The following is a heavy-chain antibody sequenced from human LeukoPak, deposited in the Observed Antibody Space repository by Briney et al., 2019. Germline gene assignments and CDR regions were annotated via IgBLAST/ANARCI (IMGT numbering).Heavy chain of an antibody. J-gene: IGHJ4*02. V-gene: IGHV1-2*02. CDR2: INPNSGGT. CDR1: GYTFTGYY. CDR3: ARGDYDFWSGYPFDY. Sequence: ASVKVSCKASGYTFTGYYMHWVRQAPGQGLEWMGWINPNSGGTNYAQKFQGRVTMTRDTSISTAYMELSRLRSDDTAVYYCARGDYDFWSGYPFDYWGQGTLVTVSS. D-gene: IGHD3-3*01.